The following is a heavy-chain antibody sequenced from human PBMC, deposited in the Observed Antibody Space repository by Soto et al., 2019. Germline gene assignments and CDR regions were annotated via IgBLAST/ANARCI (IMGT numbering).Heavy chain of an antibody. Sequence: SETLSLTCTISGGSITDYYCNWIRQTPGNGLEWVAYMHYRGSTNYNPSLKSRVTVSVDTSKNQFSLKLSSVTAADTAVYYCATTTVTTSPPGLFDYWGQGTLVTVSS. CDR1: GGSITDYY. V-gene: IGHV4-59*08. J-gene: IGHJ4*02. CDR3: ATTTVTTSPPGLFDY. D-gene: IGHD4-4*01. CDR2: MHYRGST.